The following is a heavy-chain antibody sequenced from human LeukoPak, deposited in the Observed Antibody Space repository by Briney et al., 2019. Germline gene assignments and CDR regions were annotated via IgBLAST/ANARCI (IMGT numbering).Heavy chain of an antibody. CDR1: GFTFSSYW. CDR2: IKQDGSEK. J-gene: IGHJ6*02. V-gene: IGHV3-7*01. D-gene: IGHD3-3*01. CDR3: ARDRAPHPWEWSVMDV. Sequence: GGSLRLSCAASGFTFSSYWMSWVRQAPGKGLEWVANIKQDGSEKYYVDSVKGRFTISRDNAKNSLYLQMNSLRAEDTAVYYCARDRAPHPWEWSVMDVWGRGTTVTVSS.